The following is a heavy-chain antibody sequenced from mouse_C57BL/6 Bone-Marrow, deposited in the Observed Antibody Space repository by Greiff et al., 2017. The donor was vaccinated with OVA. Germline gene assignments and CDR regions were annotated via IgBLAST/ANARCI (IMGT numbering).Heavy chain of an antibody. CDR1: GYSFTGYY. Sequence: EVQLQQSGPELVKPGASVKISCKASGYSFTGYYMNWVKQSPGKSLEWIGEINPSTGDTTYNQKFKGKATLTVDKSSSTAYMQLKSLTSEDSAVYFCAEICDVYRGFAYWGQGTLVTVSA. CDR2: INPSTGDT. CDR3: AEICDVYRGFAY. V-gene: IGHV1-42*01. J-gene: IGHJ3*01. D-gene: IGHD2-3*01.